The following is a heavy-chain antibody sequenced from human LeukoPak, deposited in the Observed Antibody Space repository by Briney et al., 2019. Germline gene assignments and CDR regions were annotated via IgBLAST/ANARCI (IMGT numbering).Heavy chain of an antibody. CDR1: GGSFSGYY. V-gene: IGHV4-34*01. Sequence: PSETLSLTCAVYGGSFSGYYWSWIGQPPGKGLEWIGKMNHSGSTNYNPSLKSRVTLSVDTSKNQFSLKLSSVTAADTAVYYCARLVSSGWSSYYFDYWGQGTLVTVSS. J-gene: IGHJ4*02. CDR3: ARLVSSGWSSYYFDY. CDR2: MNHSGST. D-gene: IGHD6-19*01.